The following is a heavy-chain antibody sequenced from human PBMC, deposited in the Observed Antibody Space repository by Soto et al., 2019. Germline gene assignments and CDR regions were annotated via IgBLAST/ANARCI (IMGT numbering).Heavy chain of an antibody. J-gene: IGHJ5*01. V-gene: IGHV4-61*01. CDR2: ILSSGGT. Sequence: SATQCLTCIVSGDSVTSDSDYWTWIRQPPGKTLEWVGFILSSGGTSTNPSLRSRLSMSVDTSKNQFSMRLTSVTAADTGVYFCAKGFSTGLYVDSWGRGAQVTVSS. D-gene: IGHD6-19*01. CDR1: GDSVTSDSDY. CDR3: AKGFSTGLYVDS.